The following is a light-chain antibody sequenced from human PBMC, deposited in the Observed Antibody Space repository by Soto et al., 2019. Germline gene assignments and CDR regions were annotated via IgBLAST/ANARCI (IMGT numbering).Light chain of an antibody. CDR1: SSDVGGYNH. V-gene: IGLV2-14*01. CDR2: EVT. Sequence: QSFLTQPASVSGSPGQSITISCTGTSSDVGGYNHVSWYQIHPGKAPKLIIYEVTSRPSGVSYRFSGSKSGNSASLTISGLQAEDEADYCCSSYASSSSYVFGGGTKVTVL. CDR3: SSYASSSSYV. J-gene: IGLJ1*01.